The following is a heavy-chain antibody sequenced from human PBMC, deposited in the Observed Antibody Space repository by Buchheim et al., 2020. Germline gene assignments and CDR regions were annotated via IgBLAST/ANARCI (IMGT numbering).Heavy chain of an antibody. CDR1: GFTFSSYS. CDR2: ISSSGSII. D-gene: IGHD5-12*01. V-gene: IGHV3-48*01. CDR3: ASPTGARSGYLFDS. J-gene: IGHJ4*02. Sequence: EVQLVESGGDLVQPGGSLRLSCAASGFTFSSYSMNWVRQAPGKGLEWVSYISSSGSIIYYADSVKGRFTISRDNAKNSLYLQMNSLRAEDTAVYYCASPTGARSGYLFDSWGQGTL.